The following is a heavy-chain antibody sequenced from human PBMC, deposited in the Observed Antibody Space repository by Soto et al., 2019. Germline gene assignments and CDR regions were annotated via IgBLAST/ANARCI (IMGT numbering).Heavy chain of an antibody. CDR3: ARGRGYCSSTSCHPPTYGMDV. CDR2: IGTAGDT. CDR1: GFTFSSYD. V-gene: IGHV3-13*01. J-gene: IGHJ6*02. Sequence: EVQLVESGGGLVQPGGSLRLSCAASGFTFSSYDMHWVRQATGKGLEWVSAIGTAGDTYYPGSVKGRFTISRENAKNSLYLQMNSLRAGDTAVYYCARGRGYCSSTSCHPPTYGMDVWGQGTTVTVSS. D-gene: IGHD2-2*01.